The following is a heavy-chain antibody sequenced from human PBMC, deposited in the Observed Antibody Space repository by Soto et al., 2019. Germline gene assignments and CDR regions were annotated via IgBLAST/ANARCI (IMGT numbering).Heavy chain of an antibody. CDR3: AASPAGKYYDVLTGYYKSEAFGI. D-gene: IGHD3-9*01. Sequence: SETLSLTCAVYGGSFSGYYWSWIRQPPGKGLEWIGEINHSGSTYYNPSLKSRVTISVDKSKNQFSLRLSSVTAADTAVYYCAASPAGKYYDVLTGYYKSEAFGIWGQGTMVTVSS. CDR1: GGSFSGYY. CDR2: INHSGST. V-gene: IGHV4-34*01. J-gene: IGHJ3*02.